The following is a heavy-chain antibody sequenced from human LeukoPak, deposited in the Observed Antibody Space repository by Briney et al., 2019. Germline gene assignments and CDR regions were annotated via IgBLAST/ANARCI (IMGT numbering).Heavy chain of an antibody. D-gene: IGHD3-22*01. CDR3: ARVTGYMIEDYFDY. V-gene: IGHV4-59*01. CDR2: ICYSGST. Sequence: SETLSLTCTVSNGSISSYYWSWIRQPPGKGLEWIGYICYSGSTNYNPSLKSRVTISVDTSKNQFSLRLSSVTAADTAVYYCARVTGYMIEDYFDYWGQGTLVTVSS. J-gene: IGHJ4*02. CDR1: NGSISSYY.